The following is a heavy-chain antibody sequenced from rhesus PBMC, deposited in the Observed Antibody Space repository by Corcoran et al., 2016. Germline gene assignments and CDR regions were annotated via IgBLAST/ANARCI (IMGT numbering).Heavy chain of an antibody. CDR1: GGSISSGYYY. Sequence: QVQLQESGPGLVKPSETLSLTCAVSGGSISSGYYYWSWIRQPPGKGLEWIGYINIRRSTGYNPSLKSRGPISRDPSEIQCTLRLSSVTAADTAVYYGARVGIAAEIDYWGQGVLVTISS. J-gene: IGHJ4*01. D-gene: IGHD6-13*01. V-gene: IGHV4-122*02. CDR2: INIRRST. CDR3: ARVGIAAEIDY.